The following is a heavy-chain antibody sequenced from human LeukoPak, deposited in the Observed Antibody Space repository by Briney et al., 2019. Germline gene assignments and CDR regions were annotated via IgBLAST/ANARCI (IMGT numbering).Heavy chain of an antibody. J-gene: IGHJ4*02. Sequence: ASVKVSCKASGYTFTSSAIHWVCQAPGQRLEWMGWINIGNGNTKYSQKFQGRVTIIRDTSASTAYMELSSLRSEDTAVYYCAGVLTNLLTFDYWGQGTLVTVSS. D-gene: IGHD1-26*01. CDR1: GYTFTSSA. CDR3: AGVLTNLLTFDY. CDR2: INIGNGNT. V-gene: IGHV1-3*04.